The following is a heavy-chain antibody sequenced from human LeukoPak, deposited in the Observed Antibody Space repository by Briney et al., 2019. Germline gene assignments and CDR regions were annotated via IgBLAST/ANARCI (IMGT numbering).Heavy chain of an antibody. V-gene: IGHV4-39*01. CDR1: GGSISSSSYY. D-gene: IGHD2-15*01. CDR2: IYQSGST. Sequence: PSETLSLTCTVSGGSISSSSYYWGWIRQPPGKGLEWIGSIYQSGSTYYNPSLKSRVTISVDTSKNQFSLKLSSVTAADTAVYYCARLGYCSGGSCYSTVPNWFDPWGQGTLVTVSS. J-gene: IGHJ5*02. CDR3: ARLGYCSGGSCYSTVPNWFDP.